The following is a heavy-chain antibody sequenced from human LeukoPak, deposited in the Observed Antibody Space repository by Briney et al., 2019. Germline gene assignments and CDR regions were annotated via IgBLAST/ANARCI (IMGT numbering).Heavy chain of an antibody. CDR1: GFTFSSNG. CDR3: AKESQWELRGRAFDI. CDR2: IWYEGSKK. Sequence: RGSLRLSCAASGFTFSSNGMHWVSQAPGKGLEWVAVIWYEGSKKYYADSVKGRFSISRDNSKNTLYLQMNSLRGEGTAVYYCAKESQWELRGRAFDIWGQGTMVTVSS. D-gene: IGHD1-26*01. J-gene: IGHJ3*02. V-gene: IGHV3-33*06.